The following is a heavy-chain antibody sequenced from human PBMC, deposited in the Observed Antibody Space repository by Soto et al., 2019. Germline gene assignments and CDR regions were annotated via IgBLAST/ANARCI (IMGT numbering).Heavy chain of an antibody. CDR3: ARLSSYYYGMDV. CDR1: GGSISSSSYY. V-gene: IGHV4-39*01. J-gene: IGHJ6*02. CDR2: IYYSGST. Sequence: TSETLSLTCTVSGGSISSSSYYWGWIRQPPGKGLEWIGSIYYSGSTYYNPSLKSRVTISVDTSKNQFSLKLRSVTAADTAVYYCARLSSYYYGMDVWGQGTTVTVSS.